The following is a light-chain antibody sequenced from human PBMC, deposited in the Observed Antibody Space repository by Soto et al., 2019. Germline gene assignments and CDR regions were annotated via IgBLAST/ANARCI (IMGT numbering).Light chain of an antibody. J-gene: IGKJ3*01. Sequence: EIVLTQSPGTLSLSPGERATLSCRASQSVSTRYLAWYQQKPGQAPRLLIHGVSSRATGIPDRFGGSGSGTDFILTISRLEPEDFAVYYCQQFGTSPLVTFGPGTKVDIK. V-gene: IGKV3-20*01. CDR2: GVS. CDR1: QSVSTRY. CDR3: QQFGTSPLVT.